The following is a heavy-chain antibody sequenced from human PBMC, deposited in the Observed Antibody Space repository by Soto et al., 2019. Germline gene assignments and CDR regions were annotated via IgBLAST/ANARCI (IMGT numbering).Heavy chain of an antibody. CDR3: AKDLWDLAAAGNH. CDR1: GFTFSSYG. J-gene: IGHJ5*02. D-gene: IGHD6-13*01. Sequence: PGGSLRLSCAASGFTFSSYGMHWVRQAPGKGLEWVAVISYDGSNKYYADSVKGRFTISRDNSKNTLYLQMNSLRAEDTAVYYCAKDLWDLAAAGNHWGQGTLVTVSS. CDR2: ISYDGSNK. V-gene: IGHV3-30*18.